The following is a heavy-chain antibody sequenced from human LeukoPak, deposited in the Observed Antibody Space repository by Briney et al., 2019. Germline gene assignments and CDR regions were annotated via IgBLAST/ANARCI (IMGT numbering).Heavy chain of an antibody. J-gene: IGHJ4*02. CDR1: GGSFSGYY. CDR3: ARGQGIVVVVAATQLVYFDY. V-gene: IGHV4-34*01. CDR2: INHSGST. Sequence: SETLSLTCAVYGGSFSGYYWSGIRQPPGKGLEWIGEINHSGSTNYNPSLKSRVTISVDTSKNQFSLKLSSVTAADTAVYYCARGQGIVVVVAATQLVYFDYWGQGTLVTVSS. D-gene: IGHD2-15*01.